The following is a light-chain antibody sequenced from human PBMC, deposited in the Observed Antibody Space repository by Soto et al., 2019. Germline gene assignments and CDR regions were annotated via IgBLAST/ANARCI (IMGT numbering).Light chain of an antibody. CDR1: QSLLHTNGYNY. CDR3: MQALQTPWT. Sequence: DFVMTQSPLSLPVTPGEPASISCTSSQSLLHTNGYNYLDWYVQKPGQSPQLLINLASNRASGVPDNFSGSGTGTDFTLNIRRVEAEDVGIYYCMQALQTPWTFGQGTKVDIK. CDR2: LAS. J-gene: IGKJ1*01. V-gene: IGKV2-28*01.